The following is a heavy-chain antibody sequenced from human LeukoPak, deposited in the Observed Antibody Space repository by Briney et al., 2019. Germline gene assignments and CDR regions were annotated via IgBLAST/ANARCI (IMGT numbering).Heavy chain of an antibody. D-gene: IGHD3-9*01. CDR3: ATGLRYFDWYLDY. J-gene: IGHJ4*02. CDR1: GYTLTELS. V-gene: IGHV1-24*01. Sequence: ASVKVSCKVSGYTLTELSMHGVRQAPGKGLEWMGGFDPEGGETIYAQKFQGRVTMTEDTSTDTAYMELSSLRSEDTAVYYCATGLRYFDWYLDYWGQGTLVTVSS. CDR2: FDPEGGET.